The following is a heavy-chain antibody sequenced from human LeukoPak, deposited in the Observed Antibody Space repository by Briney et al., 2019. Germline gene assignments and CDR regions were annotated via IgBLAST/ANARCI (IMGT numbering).Heavy chain of an antibody. CDR2: ISSKNVI. Sequence: PRGSLRLSCAASGFTFSRYSMNWVRQAPGKGLEWVSYISSKNVIYYADSVKGRFTISRDNAKNSLYLQMNSLRAEDTAVYYCARPLESYYYMDVWGKGTTVTVSS. CDR3: ARPLESYYYMDV. D-gene: IGHD3-3*01. CDR1: GFTFSRYS. J-gene: IGHJ6*03. V-gene: IGHV3-48*04.